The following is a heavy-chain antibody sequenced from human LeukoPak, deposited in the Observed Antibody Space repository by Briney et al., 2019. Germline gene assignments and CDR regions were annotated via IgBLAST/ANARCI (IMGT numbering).Heavy chain of an antibody. CDR3: AKDFMVVPI. CDR2: ISYDGSNK. Sequence: PGGSLRLSCAASGFTFSSYGMHWVRQAPGKGLEWVAVISYDGSNKYYADSVKGRFTISRDNSKNTLYLQMNSLRAEDTAVYYCAKDFMVVPIWGQGTMVTVSS. CDR1: GFTFSSYG. J-gene: IGHJ3*02. D-gene: IGHD2-2*01. V-gene: IGHV3-30*18.